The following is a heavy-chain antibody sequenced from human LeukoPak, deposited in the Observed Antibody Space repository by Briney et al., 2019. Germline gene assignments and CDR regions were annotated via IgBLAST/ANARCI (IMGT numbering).Heavy chain of an antibody. CDR1: GITFNSYA. D-gene: IGHD2-15*01. V-gene: IGHV3-30*03. J-gene: IGHJ4*02. CDR3: ARDLKASVADY. CDR2: ISHDGIGS. Sequence: QPGGSLRLSCAASGITFNSYAMSWVRQAPGKGLEWVAVISHDGIGSTYADSVQGRFTISRDNSKNTLDLQMNSLSAEDTAVYYCARDLKASVADYWGQGTLVTVSS.